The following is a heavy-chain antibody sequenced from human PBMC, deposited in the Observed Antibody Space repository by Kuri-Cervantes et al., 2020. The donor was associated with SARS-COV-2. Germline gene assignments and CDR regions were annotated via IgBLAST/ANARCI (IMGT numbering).Heavy chain of an antibody. J-gene: IGHJ2*01. V-gene: IGHV4-39*07. CDR1: GGSISSSSYY. D-gene: IGHD1-26*01. CDR3: ARVSGSGSNWAWYFDL. CDR2: IYYSGST. Sequence: ESLKISCTVSGGSISSSSYYWGWIRQPPGKGLEWIGSIYYSGSTYYNPSLKSRVTISVDTSKNQFSLKLSSVTAADTAVYHCARVSGSGSNWAWYFDLWGRGTLVTVSS.